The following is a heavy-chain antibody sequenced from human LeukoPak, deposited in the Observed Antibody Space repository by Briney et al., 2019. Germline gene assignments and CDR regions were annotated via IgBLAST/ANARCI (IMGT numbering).Heavy chain of an antibody. CDR3: ARHITTTSPYYYYGMDV. CDR2: ISPYNGNT. D-gene: IGHD3-22*01. V-gene: IGHV1-18*01. Sequence: ASVKVSCKASGYTFTNYGISWVRQAPGQGLEWMGWISPYNGNTNYAQKLQGRVTMTTDTSTHTAYMELRSLRSDDTAVYYCARHITTTSPYYYYGMDVWGQGTTVTVSS. CDR1: GYTFTNYG. J-gene: IGHJ6*02.